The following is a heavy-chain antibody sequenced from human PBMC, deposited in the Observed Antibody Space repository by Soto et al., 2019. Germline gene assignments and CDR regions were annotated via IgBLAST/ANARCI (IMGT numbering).Heavy chain of an antibody. V-gene: IGHV3-53*04. CDR3: VICRDGRQNMVSYFDF. CDR1: GFSVSSNY. J-gene: IGHJ4*02. D-gene: IGHD3-10*01. Sequence: GGSLRLSCAASGFSVSSNYVSWVRQAPGKRPEWVSSLYTSGNFYYAESVKGRFTMSRHSSESTLFLQMNSLRPEDTAVYYCVICRDGRQNMVSYFDFWGQGTQVTVSS. CDR2: LYTSGNF.